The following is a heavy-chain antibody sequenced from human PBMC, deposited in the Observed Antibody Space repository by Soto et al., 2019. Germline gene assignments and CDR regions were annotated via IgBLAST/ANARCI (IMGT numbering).Heavy chain of an antibody. D-gene: IGHD3-3*01. CDR1: ECTFRGHG. Sequence: GGFMSLSCAAAECTFRGHGRSWIRKAQGKGLEWVSYIISSVSTRYYADSVKGRFTISRDNAKNSLYLQMNSLRAEDTAVYYCARVIYDFWSRDPSYYFDYWGQGTPVPVS. CDR3: ARVIYDFWSRDPSYYFDY. V-gene: IGHV3-11*01. CDR2: IISSVSTR. J-gene: IGHJ4*02.